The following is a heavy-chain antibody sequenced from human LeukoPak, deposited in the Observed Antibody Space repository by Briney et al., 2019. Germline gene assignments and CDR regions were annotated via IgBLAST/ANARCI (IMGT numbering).Heavy chain of an antibody. CDR3: ARRRGSSWSSFDY. CDR1: GFTFNNHA. J-gene: IGHJ4*02. CDR2: ISGFGGST. D-gene: IGHD6-13*01. Sequence: GGSLRLSCAASGFTFNNHAMNWVRQAPGKGLEWVSGISGFGGSTYYAPSVKGRLTISRDNFGNMLYLHLDSLRVEDTAIYYCARRRGSSWSSFDYWGQGALVTVSS. V-gene: IGHV3-23*01.